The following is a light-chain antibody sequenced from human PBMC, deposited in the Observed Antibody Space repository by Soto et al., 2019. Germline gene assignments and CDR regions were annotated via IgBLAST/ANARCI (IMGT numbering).Light chain of an antibody. J-gene: IGLJ1*01. CDR3: ISYTCSSTHV. CDR1: SSDVGGYNY. CDR2: DVS. V-gene: IGLV2-14*01. Sequence: QSVLTQPASVSGSPGQSITISCTGTSSDVGGYNYVSWYQQHPGKAPKLIIYDVSTRPSWASNRFSGSKSGHTASLTISGLQAEDEADYYCISYTCSSTHVFGTGTKLTVI.